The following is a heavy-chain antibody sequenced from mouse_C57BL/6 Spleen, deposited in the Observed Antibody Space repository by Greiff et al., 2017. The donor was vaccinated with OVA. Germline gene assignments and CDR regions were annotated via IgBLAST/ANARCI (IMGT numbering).Heavy chain of an antibody. CDR3: ARGGYDGYPAWFAY. J-gene: IGHJ3*01. D-gene: IGHD2-3*01. CDR2: ISYDGSN. V-gene: IGHV3-6*01. CDR1: GYSITSGYY. Sequence: EVQRVESGPGLVKPSQSLSLTCSVTGYSITSGYYWNWIRQFPGNKLEWMGYISYDGSNNYNPSLKNRISITRDTSKNQFFLKLNSVTTEDTATYYSARGGYDGYPAWFAYWGQGTLVTVSA.